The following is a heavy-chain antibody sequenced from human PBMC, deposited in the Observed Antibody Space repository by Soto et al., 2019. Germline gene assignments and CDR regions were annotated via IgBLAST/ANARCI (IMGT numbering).Heavy chain of an antibody. J-gene: IGHJ4*01. V-gene: IGHV4-61*01. D-gene: IGHD6-19*01. CDR2: IYHGGAT. CDR3: ARDSSGRNGC. CDR1: GGSLRGCSYY. Sequence: SETLSLTCTVSGGSLRGCSYYWSWIRQPPGKGLEWVGYIYHGGATTYNDSRKRRVKISVETSKNQFFLQLNSVTAADTAVYFCARDSSGRNGCGGQGTPV.